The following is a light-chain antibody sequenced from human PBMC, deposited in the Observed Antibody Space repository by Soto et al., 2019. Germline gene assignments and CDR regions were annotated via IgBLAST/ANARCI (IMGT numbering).Light chain of an antibody. J-gene: IGKJ1*01. CDR1: QSVSSTY. CDR2: GAS. CDR3: QQYTYSPEWT. Sequence: EIVLTQSPGTLSLSPGERATLSCRASQSVSSTYSAWYQQKLGQAPRLLIYGASNRATGIPDRFSGSGSGTDFTLTISRLEPEDFAVYYCQQYTYSPEWTFGQGTKVEVK. V-gene: IGKV3-20*01.